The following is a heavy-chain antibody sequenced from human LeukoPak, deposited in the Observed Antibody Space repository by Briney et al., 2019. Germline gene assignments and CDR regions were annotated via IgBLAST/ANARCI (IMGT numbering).Heavy chain of an antibody. CDR1: GGSVSSGSYY. Sequence: SETLSLTCTVSGGSVSSGSYYWSWIPQPPGNGLEWIGYIYYSGSTNYNPSLKSRVTISVDTSRNQFSLKLSSVTAADTAVYYCAREEPQVAFDIWGQGTMVTVSS. V-gene: IGHV4-61*01. CDR2: IYYSGST. J-gene: IGHJ3*02. D-gene: IGHD1-14*01. CDR3: AREEPQVAFDI.